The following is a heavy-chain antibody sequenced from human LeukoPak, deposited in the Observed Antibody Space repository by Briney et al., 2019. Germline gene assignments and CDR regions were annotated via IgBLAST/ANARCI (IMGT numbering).Heavy chain of an antibody. CDR1: RFTFSNAW. CDR2: IKSKTDGGTA. V-gene: IGHV3-15*01. CDR3: AKYQGGLRYFDY. J-gene: IGHJ4*02. Sequence: GGSLRLSCAVSRFTFSNAWMTWVRQAPGKGLEWVGRIKSKTDGGTADYAAPVKGRFTISRDDSKNMLYLQMNSLKTEDTAVYYCAKYQGGLRYFDYWGQGTLVTVSS. D-gene: IGHD3-3*01.